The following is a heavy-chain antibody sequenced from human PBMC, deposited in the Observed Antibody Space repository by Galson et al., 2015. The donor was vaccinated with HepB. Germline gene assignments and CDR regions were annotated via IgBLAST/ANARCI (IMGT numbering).Heavy chain of an antibody. CDR1: GFTFSSYG. CDR3: AKGLRRITIFGVATDY. CDR2: ISYDGSNK. V-gene: IGHV3-30*18. D-gene: IGHD3-3*01. J-gene: IGHJ4*02. Sequence: SLRLSCAASGFTFSSYGMHWVRQAPGKGLEWVAVISYDGSNKYYADSVKGRFTISRDNSKNTLYLQMNSLRAGDTAVYYCAKGLRRITIFGVATDYWGQGTLITVSS.